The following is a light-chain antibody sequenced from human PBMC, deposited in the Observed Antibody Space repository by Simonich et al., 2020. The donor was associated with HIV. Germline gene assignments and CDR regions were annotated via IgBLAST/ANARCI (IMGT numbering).Light chain of an antibody. Sequence: QSVLTQPPSVSGAPGQRVTISCTGSSSNIGAGYDVNWYQQFPGTAPKLLIYANTNRPSGVPDRFSGSKSGTSASLAITGLQAEDEADYYCQSYDSSLSGVLFGGGTKLTIL. V-gene: IGLV1-40*01. J-gene: IGLJ2*01. CDR1: SSNIGAGYD. CDR2: ANT. CDR3: QSYDSSLSGVL.